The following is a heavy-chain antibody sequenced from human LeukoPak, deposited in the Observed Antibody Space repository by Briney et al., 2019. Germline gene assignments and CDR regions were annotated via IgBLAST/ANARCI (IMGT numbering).Heavy chain of an antibody. CDR2: IYYSGST. CDR3: ARGIPYYDFWSGPGDSYYFDY. Sequence: PPETLSLTCTVSGGSISSYYWSWIRQPPGRGLEWIGYIYYSGSTNYNPSLKSRVTISVDTSKNQFSLKLSSVTAADTAVYYCARGIPYYDFWSGPGDSYYFDYWGQGTLVTVSS. CDR1: GGSISSYY. J-gene: IGHJ4*02. V-gene: IGHV4-59*01. D-gene: IGHD3-3*01.